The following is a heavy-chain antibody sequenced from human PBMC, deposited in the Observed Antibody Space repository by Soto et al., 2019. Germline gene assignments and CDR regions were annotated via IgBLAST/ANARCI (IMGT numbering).Heavy chain of an antibody. J-gene: IGHJ4*02. V-gene: IGHV6-1*01. CDR3: ARSEGIAAAGTLDY. CDR1: GDSVSSNSAA. CDR2: TYYRSKWYN. Sequence: HTLSLTCAISGDSVSSNSAAWNWIRQSPSRGLEWLGRTYYRSKWYNDYAVSVKSRITINPDTSKNQFSLQLNSVTPEDTAVYYCARSEGIAAAGTLDYWGQGTLVTVSS. D-gene: IGHD6-13*01.